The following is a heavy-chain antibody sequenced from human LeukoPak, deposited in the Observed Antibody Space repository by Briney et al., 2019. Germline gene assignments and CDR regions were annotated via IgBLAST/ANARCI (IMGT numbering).Heavy chain of an antibody. CDR2: IYHGGRT. CDR1: GYSISSGYY. J-gene: IGHJ6*03. D-gene: IGHD3-10*01. V-gene: IGHV4-38-2*02. Sequence: PSETLSLTCIVSGYSISSGYYWGWIRQPPGKGLEWIGSIYHGGRTYYNPSLKSRVTISVDTSKNQFSLKLSSVTAADTAVYYCVRHQEGMVRGVLYYMDVWGTGTTVTISS. CDR3: VRHQEGMVRGVLYYMDV.